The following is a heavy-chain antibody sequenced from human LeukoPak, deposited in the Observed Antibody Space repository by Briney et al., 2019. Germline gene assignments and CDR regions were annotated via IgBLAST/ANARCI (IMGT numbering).Heavy chain of an antibody. CDR1: GFTFSSYA. V-gene: IGHV3-21*01. CDR2: ISSSSSYI. J-gene: IGHJ4*02. D-gene: IGHD4-17*01. CDR3: ARDSTAARCGY. Sequence: PGGSLRLSCAASGFTFSSYAMSWVRQAPGKGLEWVSSISSSSSYIYYADSVKGRFTISRDNAKNSLYLQMNSLRAEDTAVYYCARDSTAARCGYWGQGTLVTVSS.